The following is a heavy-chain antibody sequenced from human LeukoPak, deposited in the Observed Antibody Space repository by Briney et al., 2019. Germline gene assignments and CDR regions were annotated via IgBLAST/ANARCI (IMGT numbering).Heavy chain of an antibody. CDR3: AKGDSYCGGDCYPD. V-gene: IGHV3-30*18. CDR1: GFTFSSYG. D-gene: IGHD2-21*02. CDR2: ISYDGSNK. J-gene: IGHJ4*02. Sequence: TGGSLRPSCAASGFTFSSYGMHWVRQAPGKGLEWVAVISYDGSNKYYADSVKGRFTISRDNSKNTLYLQMNSLRAEDTAVYYCAKGDSYCGGDCYPDWGQGTLVTVSS.